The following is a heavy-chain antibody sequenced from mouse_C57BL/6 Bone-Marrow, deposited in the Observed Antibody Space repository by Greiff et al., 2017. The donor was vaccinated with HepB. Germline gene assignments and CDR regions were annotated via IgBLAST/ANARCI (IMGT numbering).Heavy chain of an antibody. Sequence: VQLQQSGPGLVKPSQSLSLTCSVTGYSITSGYYWNWIRQFPGNKLEWMGYISYDGSNNYNPSLKNRISITRDTSKNQFFLKLNSVTTEDTATYYCARDSGRFAYWGQGTLVTVSA. CDR1: GYSITSGYY. D-gene: IGHD3-2*02. CDR2: ISYDGSN. V-gene: IGHV3-6*01. J-gene: IGHJ3*01. CDR3: ARDSGRFAY.